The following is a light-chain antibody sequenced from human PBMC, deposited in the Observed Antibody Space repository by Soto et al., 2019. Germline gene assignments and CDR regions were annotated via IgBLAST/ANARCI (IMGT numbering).Light chain of an antibody. CDR2: DAS. Sequence: EVVLTQSPATLSLSPGDRATLSCRASQSVSHALAWYQQKPGQAPGLLIHDASSRATGIPARFSGSGSGTDFTLTISRLEPEDFAVYFCQQYGSSPLTFGGGTKVDI. J-gene: IGKJ4*01. CDR1: QSVSHA. CDR3: QQYGSSPLT. V-gene: IGKV3-20*01.